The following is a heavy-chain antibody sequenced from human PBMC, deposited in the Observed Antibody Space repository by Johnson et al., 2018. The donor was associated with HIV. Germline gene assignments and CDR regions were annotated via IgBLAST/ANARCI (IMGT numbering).Heavy chain of an antibody. CDR1: GFTVSSNY. D-gene: IGHD6-19*01. Sequence: VQLVESGGGLIQPGGSLRLSCAASGFTVSSNYMSWVRQSPGKGLEWVSTISVSGDSTYYADSVKGRFTISRDNSKNTLYLQMNSLRAEDTAVYYCAKGGSAVAVAFDIWGQGTMVTVSS. V-gene: IGHV3-66*03. J-gene: IGHJ3*02. CDR3: AKGGSAVAVAFDI. CDR2: SVSGDST.